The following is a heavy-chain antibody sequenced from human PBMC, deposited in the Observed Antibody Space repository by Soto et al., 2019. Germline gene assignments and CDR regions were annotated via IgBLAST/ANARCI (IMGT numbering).Heavy chain of an antibody. CDR2: INANNGGA. V-gene: IGHV1-2*02. D-gene: IGHD6-25*01. CDR1: GYTFTDYH. CDR3: AREGGSETLQPSYNWFDT. Sequence: GASVKVSCKASGYTFTDYHIHWVRQAPGLGLEFMGWINANNGGAGSAQQFQGRLTVTRDTSITTVYMELSNLRSDDTAVYYCAREGGSETLQPSYNWFDTWGQGTLVTVSS. J-gene: IGHJ5*02.